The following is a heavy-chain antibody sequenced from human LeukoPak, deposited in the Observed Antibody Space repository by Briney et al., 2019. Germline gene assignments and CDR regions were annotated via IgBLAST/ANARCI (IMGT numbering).Heavy chain of an antibody. D-gene: IGHD1-26*01. CDR3: ARGVDPWELEDY. V-gene: IGHV1-8*01. CDR1: GYTFTSYD. Sequence: ASVKVSCKASGYTFTSYDINWVRQATGQGLEWMGWMNPNSGNTGYAQKFQGRVAMTRNTSISTAYMELSSLRSEDTAVYYCARGVDPWELEDYWGQGTLVTVSS. J-gene: IGHJ4*02. CDR2: MNPNSGNT.